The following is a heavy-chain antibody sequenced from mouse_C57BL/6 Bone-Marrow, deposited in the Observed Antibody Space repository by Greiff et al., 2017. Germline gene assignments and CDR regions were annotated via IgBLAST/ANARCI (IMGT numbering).Heavy chain of an antibody. J-gene: IGHJ1*03. D-gene: IGHD1-1*01. CDR2: ISDGGSYT. Sequence: EVKVVESGGGLVKPGGSLKLSCAASGFTFSSYAMSWVRQTPEKRLEWVATISDGGSYTYYPDNVKGRVTISRDNAKNNLYLQMSHLKSDDTAMYYYARVEDYGSSHWYFDVWGTGTTVTVSS. V-gene: IGHV5-4*03. CDR1: GFTFSSYA. CDR3: ARVEDYGSSHWYFDV.